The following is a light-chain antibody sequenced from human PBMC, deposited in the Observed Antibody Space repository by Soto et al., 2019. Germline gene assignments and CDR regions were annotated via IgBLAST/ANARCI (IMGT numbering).Light chain of an antibody. CDR3: SSYSDTTTRV. CDR2: GVS. Sequence: QSVLTQPASVSVSRGRSITISCTGTSSDVGGFNSVSWYQLYPGKAPKLIIYGVSNRPSGVSQRFSGSKSGNTASLTISGLRAEDEAEYYCSSYSDTTTRVFGTGTKVTVL. J-gene: IGLJ1*01. V-gene: IGLV2-14*03. CDR1: SSDVGGFNS.